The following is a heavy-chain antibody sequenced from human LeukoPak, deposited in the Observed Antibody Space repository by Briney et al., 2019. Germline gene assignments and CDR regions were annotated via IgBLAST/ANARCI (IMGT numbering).Heavy chain of an antibody. CDR3: TRGSLARAYYYDSSGPDAFDI. Sequence: GGSLRLSCTGSGFTFGDYAMSWFRQAPGKGLEWVGFIRSKVYGGTAEYAASVKGRFSISRDDSKSIAYLQMNSLKTEDTAVYYCTRGSLARAYYYDSSGPDAFDIWGQGTMVTVSS. CDR1: GFTFGDYA. J-gene: IGHJ3*02. D-gene: IGHD3-22*01. V-gene: IGHV3-49*03. CDR2: IRSKVYGGTA.